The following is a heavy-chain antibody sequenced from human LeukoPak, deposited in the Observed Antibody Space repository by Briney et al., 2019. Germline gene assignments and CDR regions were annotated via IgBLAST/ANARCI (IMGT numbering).Heavy chain of an antibody. D-gene: IGHD6-13*01. V-gene: IGHV3-23*01. CDR1: GFTFSSYA. J-gene: IGHJ4*02. CDR3: AKGLRIAAAIDY. Sequence: PGGSLRLSCAASGFTFSSYAMSGARKAPGKGLEWVSAISGSGGSTYYADSVKGRFTISRDNSKNTLYLQMNSLRAEDTAVYYCAKGLRIAAAIDYWGQGTLVTVSS. CDR2: ISGSGGST.